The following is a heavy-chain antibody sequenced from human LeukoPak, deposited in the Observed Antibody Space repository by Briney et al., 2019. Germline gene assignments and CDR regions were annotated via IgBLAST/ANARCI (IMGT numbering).Heavy chain of an antibody. CDR3: ARTLNDYGDYKGAFDI. Sequence: GASVKVSCKASGYTFTDYYIHWVRQAPGQGLEWMGWIIPNSGGPNYAQKFQGRVTMTRDTSISTAYMELSRLRSDDTALYYCARTLNDYGDYKGAFDIWGQGTMVTVSS. V-gene: IGHV1-2*02. J-gene: IGHJ3*02. CDR1: GYTFTDYY. CDR2: IIPNSGGP. D-gene: IGHD4-17*01.